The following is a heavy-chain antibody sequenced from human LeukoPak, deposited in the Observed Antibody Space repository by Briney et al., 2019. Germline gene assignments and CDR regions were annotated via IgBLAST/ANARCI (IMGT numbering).Heavy chain of an antibody. V-gene: IGHV4-59*12. D-gene: IGHD3-9*01. CDR1: GGSISSYY. CDR2: IYYSGST. CDR3: AAGYGKNYYYYMDV. Sequence: SETLSLTCTVSGGSISSYYWSWIRQPPGKGLEWIGYIYYSGSTNYNPSLKSRVTMSVDTSKNQFSLKLSSVTAADTAVYYCAAGYGKNYYYYMDVWGKGTTVTVSS. J-gene: IGHJ6*03.